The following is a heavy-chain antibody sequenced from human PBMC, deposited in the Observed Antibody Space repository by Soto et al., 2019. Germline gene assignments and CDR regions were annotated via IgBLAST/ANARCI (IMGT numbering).Heavy chain of an antibody. CDR2: IYYSGST. V-gene: IGHV4-39*01. J-gene: IGHJ4*02. CDR3: ARASRAAGTYFDY. CDR1: GGSISSSSYY. D-gene: IGHD6-13*01. Sequence: SETLSLTCTVSGGSISSSSYYWGWIRQPPGKGLEWIGSIYYSGSTYYNPSLKSRVTISVDTSKNQFSLKLGSVTAADTAVYYCARASRAAGTYFDYWGQGTLVTVSS.